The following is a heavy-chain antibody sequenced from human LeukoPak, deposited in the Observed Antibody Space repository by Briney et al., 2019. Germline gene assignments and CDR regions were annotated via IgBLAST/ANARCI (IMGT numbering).Heavy chain of an antibody. V-gene: IGHV4-59*01. CDR2: VYYNGNT. Sequence: SETLSPTCTVSGGSISNYYWSWVRQPPGRGLEWIGYVYYNGNTNYNPSLKSRVTISVETSRSQFSLKLSSVSAADTAVYYCARSRAYSDYNHFYDFDSWRQGTLVTVSS. CDR3: ARSRAYSDYNHFYDFDS. D-gene: IGHD3/OR15-3a*01. J-gene: IGHJ4*02. CDR1: GGSISNYY.